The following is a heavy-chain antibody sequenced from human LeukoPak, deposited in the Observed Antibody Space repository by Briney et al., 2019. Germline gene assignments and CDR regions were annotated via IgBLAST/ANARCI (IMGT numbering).Heavy chain of an antibody. D-gene: IGHD3-22*01. J-gene: IGHJ4*02. CDR2: IYYSGST. CDR3: ARVVVITTGPDY. Sequence: SQTLSLTCTVSGGSISSGDYYWSWIRQPPGKGLEWIGYIYYSGSTYYNPSLKSRVTISVDTSKNQFSLKLSSVTAADTAVYYCARVVVITTGPDYWGQGTLVTVSS. V-gene: IGHV4-30-4*08. CDR1: GGSISSGDYY.